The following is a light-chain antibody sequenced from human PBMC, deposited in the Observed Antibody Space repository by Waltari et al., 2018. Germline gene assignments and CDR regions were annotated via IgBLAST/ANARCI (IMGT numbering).Light chain of an antibody. CDR2: WAS. CDR3: HQYFSSPLT. CDR1: HNLLYGSNNKNY. Sequence: DVVMTQSPDSLDVSLGDRAPLHCKSSHNLLYGSNNKNYVAWYRQKAGQPPELLISWASTREFAVPDRFSGSGSETNFTLTINSLQAEDVAVYFCHQYFSSPLTFGGGTKVEL. J-gene: IGKJ4*01. V-gene: IGKV4-1*01.